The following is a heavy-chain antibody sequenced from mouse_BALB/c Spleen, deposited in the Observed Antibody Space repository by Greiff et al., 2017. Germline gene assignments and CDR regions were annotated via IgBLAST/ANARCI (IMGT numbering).Heavy chain of an antibody. CDR3: ARPYDYDGFAY. CDR2: IDPANGNT. CDR1: GFNIKDTY. D-gene: IGHD2-4*01. V-gene: IGHV14-3*02. J-gene: IGHJ3*01. Sequence: EVQLQESGAELVKPGASVKLSCTASGFNIKDTYMHWVKQRPEQGLEWIGRIDPANGNTKYDPKFQGKATITADTSSNTAYLQLSSLTSEDTAVYYCARPYDYDGFAYWGQGTLVTVSA.